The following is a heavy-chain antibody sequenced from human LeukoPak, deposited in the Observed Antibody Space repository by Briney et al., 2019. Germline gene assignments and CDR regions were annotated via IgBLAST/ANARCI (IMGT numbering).Heavy chain of an antibody. Sequence: GGSLRLSCAASGFTVSSNYMSWVRQAPGKGLEWVSLISSVGSTYYADSVKGRFTISRDNSKNTLYLQMNSLRAEDTAVYYCAEAYYYDSSGYYCEIDYWGQGTLVTVSS. J-gene: IGHJ4*02. CDR3: AEAYYYDSSGYYCEIDY. D-gene: IGHD3-22*01. CDR1: GFTVSSNY. CDR2: ISSVGST. V-gene: IGHV3-53*05.